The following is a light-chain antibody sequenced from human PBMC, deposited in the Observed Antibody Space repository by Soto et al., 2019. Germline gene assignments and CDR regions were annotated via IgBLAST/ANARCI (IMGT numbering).Light chain of an antibody. V-gene: IGKV1D-12*01. CDR3: QQLNSFPLT. Sequence: DLQMTQSPSSVSVSVGDRFTVTCRASQGIRSWLAWYQRKQGRAPKLLIYAASRLQAGVPLRLSGSGSGTDLTLTISDMKNEDFATYYCQQLNSFPLTFGQGTRLEIK. CDR1: QGIRSW. J-gene: IGKJ5*01. CDR2: AAS.